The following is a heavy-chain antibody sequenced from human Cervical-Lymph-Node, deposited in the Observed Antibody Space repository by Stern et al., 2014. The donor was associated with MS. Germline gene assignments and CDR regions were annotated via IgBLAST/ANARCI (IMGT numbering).Heavy chain of an antibody. V-gene: IGHV3-74*01. J-gene: IGHJ4*02. CDR2: INPEETTT. Sequence: EVQLVESGGGLVQPGGSLRLSCAASGFTFSSHWMHWVRQAPGKGLVWVSRINPEETTTDYADSVKGRFTISRDNAKNTLFLQMSSLRADDTAVYYCARDENSYGQFDYWGQGALVTVSS. CDR1: GFTFSSHW. D-gene: IGHD3-16*01. CDR3: ARDENSYGQFDY.